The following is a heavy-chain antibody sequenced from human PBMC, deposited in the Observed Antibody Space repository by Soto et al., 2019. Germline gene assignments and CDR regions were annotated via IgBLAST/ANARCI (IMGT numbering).Heavy chain of an antibody. CDR1: GGTFSSYA. V-gene: IGHV1-69*13. Sequence: GASVKVSCKASGGTFSSYAISWVRQAPGQGLVWMGGIIPIFGTTNYAQKFQGRVTITEDESKSTAYMELSSLRSEDTAVYYCASDFWNGYSRPNFDYWGQGTLVTVSS. CDR2: IIPIFGTT. J-gene: IGHJ4*02. CDR3: ASDFWNGYSRPNFDY. D-gene: IGHD3-3*01.